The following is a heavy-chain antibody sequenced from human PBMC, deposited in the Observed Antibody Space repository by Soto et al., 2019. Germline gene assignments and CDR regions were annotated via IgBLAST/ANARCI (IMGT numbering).Heavy chain of an antibody. CDR2: ISSSSSYI. V-gene: IGHV3-21*01. Sequence: GGSLRLSCAASGFTFSSYSMNWVRQAPGKGLEWVSSISSSSSYIYYADSVKGRFTISRDNSKNTLYLQMNSLRAEDTAVYYCARPQFTYYYDSSGYYSPCFDYWGQGTLVTVSS. J-gene: IGHJ4*02. D-gene: IGHD3-22*01. CDR3: ARPQFTYYYDSSGYYSPCFDY. CDR1: GFTFSSYS.